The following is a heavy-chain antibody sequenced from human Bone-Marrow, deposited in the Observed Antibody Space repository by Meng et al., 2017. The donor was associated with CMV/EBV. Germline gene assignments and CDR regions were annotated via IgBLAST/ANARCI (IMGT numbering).Heavy chain of an antibody. CDR3: ARAKSSSGSLSVLGMDV. J-gene: IGHJ6*02. D-gene: IGHD6-6*01. Sequence: GESLKISCAASGFTFSSYDMHWVRQATGKGLEWVSAIGTAGDTYYPGSVKGRFTISRENAKNSLYLQMNSLRAGDTAVYYCARAKSSSGSLSVLGMDVWDQGTTVTVSS. V-gene: IGHV3-13*01. CDR1: GFTFSSYD. CDR2: IGTAGDT.